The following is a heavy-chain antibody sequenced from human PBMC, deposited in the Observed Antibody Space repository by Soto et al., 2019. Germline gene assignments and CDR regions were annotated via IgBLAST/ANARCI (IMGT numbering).Heavy chain of an antibody. D-gene: IGHD3-16*01. J-gene: IGHJ4*02. V-gene: IGHV1-69*08. CDR1: GGTFSPYT. Sequence: QVQLVQSGAEVKKPGSSVKVSCKASGGTFSPYTINWVRQAPGQGLEWMGRIITFLGVTNYAQKFQARVTITADKSASTADMELSGLRFEETAVYYCARDWESSVSTWSFGGFWGRGTLVTVSS. CDR3: ARDWESSVSTWSFGGF. CDR2: IITFLGVT.